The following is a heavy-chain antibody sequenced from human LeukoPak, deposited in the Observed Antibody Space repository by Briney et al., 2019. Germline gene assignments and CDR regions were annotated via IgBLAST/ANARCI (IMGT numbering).Heavy chain of an antibody. D-gene: IGHD6-13*01. Sequence: SETLSLTCAVYGGSFSGYYWSWIRQPPGKGLEWIGEINPSGSTNYNPSLKSRVTISVDTSKNQFSLKLSSVTAADTAVYYCARDPGRSSWYYYYYYMDVWGKGTTVTVSS. CDR1: GGSFSGYY. J-gene: IGHJ6*03. CDR3: ARDPGRSSWYYYYYYMDV. CDR2: INPSGST. V-gene: IGHV4-34*01.